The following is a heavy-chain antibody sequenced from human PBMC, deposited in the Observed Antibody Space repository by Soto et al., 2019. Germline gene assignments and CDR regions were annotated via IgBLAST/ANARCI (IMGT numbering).Heavy chain of an antibody. CDR1: GYTFTSYA. J-gene: IGHJ6*03. Sequence: ASVKVSCKASGYTFTSYAMHWVRQAPGQRLEWMGWINAGNGNTKYSQKFQGRVTITRDTSASTAYMELSSLRSEDTAVYYCARSFFGVVSPRYYYYMDVWGKGTTVTVSS. CDR3: ARSFFGVVSPRYYYYMDV. D-gene: IGHD3-3*01. V-gene: IGHV1-3*01. CDR2: INAGNGNT.